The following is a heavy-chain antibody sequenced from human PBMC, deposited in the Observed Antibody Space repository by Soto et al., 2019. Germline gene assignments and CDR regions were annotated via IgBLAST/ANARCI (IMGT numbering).Heavy chain of an antibody. J-gene: IGHJ6*02. CDR1: GYSFTSYW. CDR3: ASPSGPNYYYGMDV. Sequence: LKISCKGSGYSFTSYWISWVRQMPGKGLEWMGRIDPSDSYTNYSPSFQGHVTISADKSISTAYLQWSSLKASDTAMYYCASPSGPNYYYGMDVWGQGTTVTVSS. CDR2: IDPSDSYT. V-gene: IGHV5-10-1*01. D-gene: IGHD3-3*01.